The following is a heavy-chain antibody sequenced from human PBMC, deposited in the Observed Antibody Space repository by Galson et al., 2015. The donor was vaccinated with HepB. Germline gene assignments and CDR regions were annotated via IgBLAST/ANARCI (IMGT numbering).Heavy chain of an antibody. CDR2: IYPGDSDT. J-gene: IGHJ4*02. CDR1: GYSFTSYW. D-gene: IGHD3-10*01. Sequence: QSGAEVKKPGEYLKISCKGSGYSFTSYWIGWVRQMPGKGLEWMGIIYPGDSDTRYSPSFQRQVTISADKSISTAYLQWSSLKASDTAMYYCASHSPSSMVRGVMGFDYWGQGTLVTVSS. V-gene: IGHV5-51*01. CDR3: ASHSPSSMVRGVMGFDY.